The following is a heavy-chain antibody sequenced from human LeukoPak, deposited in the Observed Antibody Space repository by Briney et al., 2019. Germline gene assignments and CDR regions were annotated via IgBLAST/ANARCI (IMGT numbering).Heavy chain of an antibody. CDR3: VKSSYSSTWSYLDS. Sequence: GRSLRLSCAASGFTFRSSGMHWVRQAPGKGLEWMAVISYDGENKYYADSVKGRFTISRDNSQNTLYLHMTSLRVEDTAVYYCVKSSYSSTWSYLDSWGQGTLVTVSS. CDR1: GFTFRSSG. D-gene: IGHD6-13*01. CDR2: ISYDGENK. V-gene: IGHV3-30*18. J-gene: IGHJ4*02.